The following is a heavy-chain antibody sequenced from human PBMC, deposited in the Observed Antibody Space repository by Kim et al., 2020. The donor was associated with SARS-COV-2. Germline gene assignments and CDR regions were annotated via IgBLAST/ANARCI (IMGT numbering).Heavy chain of an antibody. J-gene: IGHJ4*02. V-gene: IGHV3-21*04. D-gene: IGHD1-20*01. CDR1: GFTFSDYS. Sequence: GGSLRLSCVGSGFTFSDYSMSWVRQAPGKGLDWVSFISGGSNFIYEADSIKGRFTISRDDAKKSLYLNMDSLRVEDTGIYYCARGKNDCGANNCYDYWGQGTLVTVSS. CDR2: ISGGSNFI. CDR3: ARGKNDCGANNCYDY.